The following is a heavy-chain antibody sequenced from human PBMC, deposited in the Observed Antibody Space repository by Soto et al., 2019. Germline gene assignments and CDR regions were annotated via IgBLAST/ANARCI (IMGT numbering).Heavy chain of an antibody. D-gene: IGHD3-22*01. J-gene: IGHJ4*02. Sequence: EVQLVESGGTLVQPGGSLTLSCAASGVTFSSYWMHWVRQAPGKGLVWVSRLKIDGSGTIYADSVKGPLTISRENAKNTLYLQMNSLTSEDTAVYYCVRGDGNHYEGNVYLGRHWGQGTLVTVSS. CDR2: LKIDGSGT. V-gene: IGHV3-74*01. CDR3: VRGDGNHYEGNVYLGRH. CDR1: GVTFSSYW.